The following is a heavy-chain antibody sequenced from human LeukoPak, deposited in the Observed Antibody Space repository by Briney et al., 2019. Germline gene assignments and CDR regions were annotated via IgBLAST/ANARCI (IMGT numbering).Heavy chain of an antibody. D-gene: IGHD2-21*02. CDR1: GYTFSNHG. Sequence: ASVKVSCKASGYTFSNHGIGWVRQAPGQGLEWMGWISAYNGNTKYAQKVQGRVTMTTDTSTSTAYMEVGSLRSDDTAVYYCARDDCHGDCQGYWGQGTLVTVSS. CDR3: ARDDCHGDCQGY. V-gene: IGHV1-18*01. CDR2: ISAYNGNT. J-gene: IGHJ4*02.